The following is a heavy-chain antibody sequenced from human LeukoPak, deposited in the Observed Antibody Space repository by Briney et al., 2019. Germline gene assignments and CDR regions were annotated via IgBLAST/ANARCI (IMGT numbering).Heavy chain of an antibody. Sequence: PGGSLRLSCAASGFTFSSYGMHWVRQAPGKGLEWVAVISYDGSNKYFADSVKGRFTISRDNSKNTLYLQMNSLRAEDTAVYYCAKGGTSWTIDYWGQGTLVTVSS. J-gene: IGHJ4*02. CDR1: GFTFSSYG. CDR2: ISYDGSNK. D-gene: IGHD2-2*01. V-gene: IGHV3-30*18. CDR3: AKGGTSWTIDY.